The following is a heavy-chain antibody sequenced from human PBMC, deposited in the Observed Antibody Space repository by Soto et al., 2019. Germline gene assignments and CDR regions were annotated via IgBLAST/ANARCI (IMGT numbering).Heavy chain of an antibody. Sequence: QVQLVQSGAEVKKPGASVKVSCKASGYTFTGYYMHWVRQAPGQGLEWMGWVNPNRGGTNYAQKFQGWVTMHRDTSISTAYMELSRLRSDDTAVYYCASGPDSYGYWYFDLWGRGTLVTVSS. CDR3: ASGPDSYGYWYFDL. CDR1: GYTFTGYY. V-gene: IGHV1-2*04. D-gene: IGHD5-18*01. J-gene: IGHJ2*01. CDR2: VNPNRGGT.